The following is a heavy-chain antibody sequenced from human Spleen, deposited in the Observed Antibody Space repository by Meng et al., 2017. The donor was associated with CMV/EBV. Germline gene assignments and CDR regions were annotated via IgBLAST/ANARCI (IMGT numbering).Heavy chain of an antibody. V-gene: IGHV4-34*01. Sequence: QVQPTQWGAGLLKPSETLFLTCAVYCGSVSGYEWGWIRQPPGKGLEWIGEINHSGSTNYNPSLKSRVTISVDTSKNQFSLKLSSVTAADTAMYYCARGGLITMIAYWGQGTLVTVSS. CDR3: ARGGLITMIAY. CDR2: INHSGST. J-gene: IGHJ4*02. D-gene: IGHD3-22*01. CDR1: CGSVSGYE.